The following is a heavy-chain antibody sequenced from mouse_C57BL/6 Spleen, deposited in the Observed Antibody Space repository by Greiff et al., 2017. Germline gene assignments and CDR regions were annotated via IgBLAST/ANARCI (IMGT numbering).Heavy chain of an antibody. CDR3: ARAVTTDYYAMDY. Sequence: VKLMESGPELVKPGASVKLSCKASGYTFTSYDINWVKQRPGQGLEWIGWIYPRDGSTKYNEKFKGKATLTVDTSSSTAYMELHSLTSEDSAFYFCARAVTTDYYAMDYWGQGTSVTVSS. D-gene: IGHD2-2*01. J-gene: IGHJ4*01. CDR2: IYPRDGST. CDR1: GYTFTSYD. V-gene: IGHV1-85*01.